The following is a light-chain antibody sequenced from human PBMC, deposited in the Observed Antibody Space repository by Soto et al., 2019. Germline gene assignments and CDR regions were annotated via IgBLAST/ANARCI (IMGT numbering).Light chain of an antibody. CDR2: EVN. Sequence: QSALTQPASVSGSPGQSITISCTGTSSDLGGYNLVSWYQQHPGKAPKLMLYEVNSRPSGVSSRFSGSKSGNTASLTISGLQADDEADYYCTSFASSNTPVVFGGGTKLTVL. V-gene: IGLV2-14*02. CDR3: TSFASSNTPVV. J-gene: IGLJ2*01. CDR1: SSDLGGYNL.